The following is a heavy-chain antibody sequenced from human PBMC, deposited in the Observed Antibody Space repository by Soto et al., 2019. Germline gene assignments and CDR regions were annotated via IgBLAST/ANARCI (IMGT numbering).Heavy chain of an antibody. CDR3: TRVGKFDY. J-gene: IGHJ4*02. V-gene: IGHV3-49*04. D-gene: IGHD1-26*01. CDR1: GFTFADYT. Sequence: GGSLRLSCTGSGFTFADYTMSWVRQAPGKGLEWVGLIRSEANGGTTHYAASVHGGFIISRDDSRGIAFLQMNNLKSEDTAVYYCTRVGKFDYWGQGTLVTVS. CDR2: IRSEANGGTT.